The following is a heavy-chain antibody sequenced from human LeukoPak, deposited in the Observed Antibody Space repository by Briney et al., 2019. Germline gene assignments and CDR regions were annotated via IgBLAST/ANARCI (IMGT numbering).Heavy chain of an antibody. CDR1: GYTFTSYY. CDR3: ASVGPAREWLVAFDI. V-gene: IGHV1-46*01. Sequence: ASVKVSCKASGYTFTSYYMHWVRQAPGQGLEWMGIINPSGGSTSYAQKFQGRVTMTRDTSTSTVYMELSSLRSEDTAVYYCASVGPAREWLVAFDIWGQGTMVTVSS. D-gene: IGHD6-19*01. CDR2: INPSGGST. J-gene: IGHJ3*02.